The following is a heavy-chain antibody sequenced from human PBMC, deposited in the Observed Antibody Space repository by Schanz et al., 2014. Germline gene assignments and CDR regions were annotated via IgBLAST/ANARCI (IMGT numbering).Heavy chain of an antibody. CDR1: GFTVNTNY. CDR3: GRDYSGGALDY. J-gene: IGHJ4*02. V-gene: IGHV3-66*03. Sequence: EVQLVESGGGLIQPGGSLRLSCAVSGFTVNTNYMSWVRQAPGKGLEWISSMYINSGSTQYADSVKGRFIISRDSSKNTLFLQMNSLRAEDTAVYYCGRDYSGGALDYWGQGTLVTVSS. D-gene: IGHD6-19*01. CDR2: MYINSGST.